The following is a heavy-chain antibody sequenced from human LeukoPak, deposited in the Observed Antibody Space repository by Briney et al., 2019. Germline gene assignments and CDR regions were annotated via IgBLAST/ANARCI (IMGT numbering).Heavy chain of an antibody. J-gene: IGHJ4*02. CDR1: GYTFTGYY. CDR2: ISAYNGNT. V-gene: IGHV1-18*04. Sequence: ASVKVSCKASGYTFTGYYMHWVRQAPGQGLEWMGWISAYNGNTNYAQKLQGRVTMTTDTSTSTAYMELRSLRSDDTAVYYCARDLRYYGSGSSPQTGYWGQGTLVTVSS. CDR3: ARDLRYYGSGSSPQTGY. D-gene: IGHD3-10*01.